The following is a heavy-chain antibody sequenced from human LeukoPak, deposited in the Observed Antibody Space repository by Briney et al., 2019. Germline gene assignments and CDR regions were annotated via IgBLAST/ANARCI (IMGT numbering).Heavy chain of an antibody. Sequence: GGSLRLSCAASGFTFSTYDMTWVRQAPGKGLEWVSSISGSGGSTYYADSVKGRFTTSRDNSKNTLYLQMNGLRAEGTAVYYCAKDLAAVPGNKYFAYWGQGTLVTVSS. J-gene: IGHJ4*02. V-gene: IGHV3-23*01. CDR2: ISGSGGST. D-gene: IGHD6-19*01. CDR1: GFTFSTYD. CDR3: AKDLAAVPGNKYFAY.